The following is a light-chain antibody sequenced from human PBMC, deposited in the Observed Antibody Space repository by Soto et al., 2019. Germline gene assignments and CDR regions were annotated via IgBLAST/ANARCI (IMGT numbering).Light chain of an antibody. J-gene: IGKJ3*01. V-gene: IGKV3-11*01. Sequence: IVLTQSPATLSLSPGERATLSCRASQSVSSYLAWYQQKPGQAPRLLIYDASNRATGIPARFSGSGSGTDFTLTISSLEPADFAVYYCQQRSNWPPLFTFGPGTKVDIK. CDR2: DAS. CDR1: QSVSSY. CDR3: QQRSNWPPLFT.